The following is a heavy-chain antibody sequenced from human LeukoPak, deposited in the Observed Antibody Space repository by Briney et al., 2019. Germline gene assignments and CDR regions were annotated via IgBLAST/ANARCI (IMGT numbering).Heavy chain of an antibody. CDR1: GFTFSNAW. J-gene: IGHJ4*02. Sequence: GGSLRLSCAASGFTFSNAWMNWVRQAPGKGLEWVGLIKSKTDGGTTDYAAPVKGRFTISRDDSKNTLYLQMNSLKTEDTAVYYCTTAGGLYGRDYWGQGTLVTVSS. CDR3: TTAGGLYGRDY. CDR2: IKSKTDGGTT. D-gene: IGHD4/OR15-4a*01. V-gene: IGHV3-15*01.